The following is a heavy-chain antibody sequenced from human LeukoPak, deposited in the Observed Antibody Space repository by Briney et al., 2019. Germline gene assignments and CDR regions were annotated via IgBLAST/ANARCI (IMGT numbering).Heavy chain of an antibody. D-gene: IGHD6-6*01. CDR2: IYYSGST. J-gene: IGHJ4*02. Sequence: SETLSLTCTVSGGSISSGGYYWSWIRQHPGKGLEWIGYIYYSGSTYYNPSLKSRVTISVDTSKNQFSLKLGSVTAADTAVYYCARIAARSIDYWGQGTLVTVSS. CDR3: ARIAARSIDY. V-gene: IGHV4-31*03. CDR1: GGSISSGGYY.